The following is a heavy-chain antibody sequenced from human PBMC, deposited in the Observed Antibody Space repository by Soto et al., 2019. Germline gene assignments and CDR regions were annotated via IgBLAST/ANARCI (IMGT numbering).Heavy chain of an antibody. J-gene: IGHJ4*02. CDR2: IYPGDSDT. V-gene: IGHV5-51*01. CDR3: ARVFPSGYDWTNFDS. Sequence: GESLKISCKSSGYIFTNYWIGWVRQMPGKGLEWMGIIYPGDSDTRYSPSFQGQVTISADKSITTAYLQWSSLKASDIAMYYCARVFPSGYDWTNFDSWGQGTLVTVSS. D-gene: IGHD5-12*01. CDR1: GYIFTNYW.